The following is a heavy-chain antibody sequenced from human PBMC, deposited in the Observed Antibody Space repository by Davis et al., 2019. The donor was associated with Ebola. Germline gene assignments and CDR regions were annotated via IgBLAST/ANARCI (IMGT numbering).Heavy chain of an antibody. Sequence: KISCEGSGYIFTSYLISWVRQMPGKGLEWMGKIDPSDSYTNYSPSFQGHVTMSADKSSSTVYLQWSSLKASDTAIYYCARGTNGYNPGGYFDSWGQGTLVTVSS. CDR3: ARGTNGYNPGGYFDS. D-gene: IGHD5-24*01. CDR2: IDPSDSYT. CDR1: GYIFTSYL. J-gene: IGHJ4*02. V-gene: IGHV5-10-1*01.